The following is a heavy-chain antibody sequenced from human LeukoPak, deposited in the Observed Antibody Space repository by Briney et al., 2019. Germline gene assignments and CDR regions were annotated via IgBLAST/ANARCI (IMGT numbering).Heavy chain of an antibody. CDR1: GFTFSSYG. D-gene: IGHD2-15*01. V-gene: IGHV3-30*18. CDR3: AKGGYCSGGSCYAFDY. J-gene: IGHJ4*02. Sequence: GGSLRLSCAASGFTFSSYGMHWVRQAPGKGLEGVAVISYDGSNKYYADSVKGRFTISRDNSKNTLYLQMNSLRAEDTAVYYCAKGGYCSGGSCYAFDYWGQGTLVTVSS. CDR2: ISYDGSNK.